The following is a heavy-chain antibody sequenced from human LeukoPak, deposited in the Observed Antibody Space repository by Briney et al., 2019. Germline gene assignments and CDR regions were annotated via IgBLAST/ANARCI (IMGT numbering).Heavy chain of an antibody. CDR2: INEDGSTT. CDR1: GFTFSSNW. V-gene: IGHV3-74*01. D-gene: IGHD1-26*01. CDR3: VRDLGGRSGH. J-gene: IGHJ4*02. Sequence: GGSLRLSCAASGFTFSSNWMHWVRQAPGKGLVWVSRINEDGSTTNYADSVKGRSTIFRDNAKNTLYLQMNRLRAEDTAVYYCVRDLGGRSGHWGQGTLVTVSS.